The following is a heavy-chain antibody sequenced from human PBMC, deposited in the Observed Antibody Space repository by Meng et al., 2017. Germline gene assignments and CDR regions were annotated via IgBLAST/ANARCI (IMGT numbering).Heavy chain of an antibody. D-gene: IGHD3-16*01. V-gene: IGHV1-46*01. Sequence: QVQLVQSGAEVKKPGASVKVSCKASGYTFTSYYMHWVRQAPGQGLEWMGRINPNSGGTDSAQKFQGRVTMTRDTSTSTVYMELSSLRSEDTAVYYCARDGRDEGGYNWFDPWGQGTLVTVSS. J-gene: IGHJ5*02. CDR3: ARDGRDEGGYNWFDP. CDR1: GYTFTSYY. CDR2: INPNSGGT.